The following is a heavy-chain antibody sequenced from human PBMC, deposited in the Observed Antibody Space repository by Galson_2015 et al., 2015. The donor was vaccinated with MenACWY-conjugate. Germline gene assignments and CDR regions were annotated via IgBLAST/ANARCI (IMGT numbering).Heavy chain of an antibody. Sequence: SVKVSCKASGYTFTKYAVHWVRQAPGQRLEWVEWIDAGNGRTKYSDNFQGRVTITRDTSASTAYMELSSLRSEDTAVYFCAGGLWEEGPGFPYYFGSWGQGTLVTVSS. CDR3: AGGLWEEGPGFPYYFGS. CDR2: IDAGNGRT. D-gene: IGHD3-16*01. CDR1: GYTFTKYA. J-gene: IGHJ4*02. V-gene: IGHV1-3*01.